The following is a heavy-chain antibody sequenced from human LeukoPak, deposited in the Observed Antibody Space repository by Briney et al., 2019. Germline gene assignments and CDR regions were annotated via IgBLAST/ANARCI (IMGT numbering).Heavy chain of an antibody. D-gene: IGHD2-2*01. CDR3: ARDAGYSTNWPIDY. CDR1: GFIFSSYS. Sequence: GGSLRLSCEASGFIFSSYSMNWVRQAPGKGLEWVSYISGSTTTIYYSDSVKGRFTISRDNVKNSLYLQMNTLRAEDTAMYYCARDAGYSTNWPIDYWGQGILVTVSS. J-gene: IGHJ4*02. V-gene: IGHV3-48*04. CDR2: ISGSTTTI.